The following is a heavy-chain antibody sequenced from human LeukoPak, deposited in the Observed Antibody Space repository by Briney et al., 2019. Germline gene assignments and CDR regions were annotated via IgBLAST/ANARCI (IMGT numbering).Heavy chain of an antibody. CDR2: ISSSSSYI. D-gene: IGHD1-26*01. CDR3: ARDRSSAPYGPLLSPMSP. J-gene: IGHJ5*02. CDR1: GSTFSSYS. Sequence: PGGSLRLSCAASGSTFSSYSMNWVRQAPGKGLEWVSSISSSSSYIYYADSVKGRFTISRDNAKNSLYLQMNSLRAEDTAVYYCARDRSSAPYGPLLSPMSPWGRGTLVTVSS. V-gene: IGHV3-21*01.